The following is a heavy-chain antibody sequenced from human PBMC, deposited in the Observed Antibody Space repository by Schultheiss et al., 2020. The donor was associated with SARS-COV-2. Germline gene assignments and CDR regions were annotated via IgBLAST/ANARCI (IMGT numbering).Heavy chain of an antibody. Sequence: GESLKISCAASGFTFSSYDMNWVRQAPGKGLEWVSSISSSSNFRYYADSLKGRFTISRDNAKNSLYLQMNSLRAEDTAVYYCASRAATSPYYYYGMDVWGQGTTVTVSS. V-gene: IGHV3-21*04. CDR2: ISSSSNFR. CDR1: GFTFSSYD. CDR3: ASRAATSPYYYYGMDV. J-gene: IGHJ6*02. D-gene: IGHD2-15*01.